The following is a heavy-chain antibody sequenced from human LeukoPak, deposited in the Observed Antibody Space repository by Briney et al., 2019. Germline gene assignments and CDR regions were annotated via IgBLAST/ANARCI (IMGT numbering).Heavy chain of an antibody. J-gene: IGHJ6*03. CDR3: ARDYRYCSSTGCYNYYYMDV. D-gene: IGHD2-2*02. CDR1: GGSISSYY. Sequence: SETLSLTCTVSGGSISSYYWSWIRQPPGKGLEWIGYIYYVGITNYNASLKSRVTISVDTSKNQFSLELTSVTAADTAVYYCARDYRYCSSTGCYNYYYMDVWGKGTTLTVSS. CDR2: IYYVGIT. V-gene: IGHV4-59*01.